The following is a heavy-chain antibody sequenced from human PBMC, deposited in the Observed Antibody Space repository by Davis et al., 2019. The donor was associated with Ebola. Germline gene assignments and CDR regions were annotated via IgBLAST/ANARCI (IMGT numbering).Heavy chain of an antibody. V-gene: IGHV3-21*04. J-gene: IGHJ4*02. Sequence: GESLKTSCAASGFTFSSYSMNRVRQAPGKGLEWVSSISSSSSYIYYADSGKGRFTTFRDNPKNTLYLQMNSQRADDTAVYYCAKQRGVGAIDYDYWGRGTVVTVSS. CDR2: ISSSSSYI. CDR1: GFTFSSYS. CDR3: AKQRGVGAIDYDY. D-gene: IGHD1-26*01.